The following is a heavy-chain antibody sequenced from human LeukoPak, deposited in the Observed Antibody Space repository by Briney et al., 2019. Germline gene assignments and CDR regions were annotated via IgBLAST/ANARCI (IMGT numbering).Heavy chain of an antibody. Sequence: GASVKVSCKASGYTFTGYYMHWVRQAPGQGLEGMGWINTNTGNPTYAQGFTGRFVFSLDTSVSTAYLQISSLKAEDTAVYYCARDRLGSSWYEVIYWGQGTLVTVSS. J-gene: IGHJ4*02. CDR1: GYTFTGYY. D-gene: IGHD6-13*01. CDR2: INTNTGNP. CDR3: ARDRLGSSWYEVIY. V-gene: IGHV7-4-1*02.